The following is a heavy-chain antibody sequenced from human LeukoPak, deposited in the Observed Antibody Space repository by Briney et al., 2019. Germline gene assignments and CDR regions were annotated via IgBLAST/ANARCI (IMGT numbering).Heavy chain of an antibody. CDR3: ASTSGPQLIGVYYYYMDV. D-gene: IGHD3-10*01. Sequence: PSETLSLTCTVSGGSISSGSYYWSWIRQPAGKGLEWIGRIYTSGSTNYNPSLKSRVTISVDTSKNQFSLKLSSVTAADTAVYYCASTSGPQLIGVYYYYMDVWGKGTTVAVSS. V-gene: IGHV4-61*02. CDR1: GGSISSGSYY. J-gene: IGHJ6*03. CDR2: IYTSGST.